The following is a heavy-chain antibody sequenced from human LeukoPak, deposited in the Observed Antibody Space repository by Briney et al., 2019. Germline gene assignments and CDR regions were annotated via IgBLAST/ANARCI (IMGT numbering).Heavy chain of an antibody. V-gene: IGHV1-2*06. CDR1: GYTFTGYY. CDR3: ARRSSGSNFDY. D-gene: IGHD3-22*01. Sequence: GASVKVSCKTSGYTFTGYYMHWVRQAPGQGLEWMGRINPNSGGTNYAQKFQGRVTMTRDTSISTAYMELSRLRSDDTAVYYCARRSSGSNFDYWGQGTLVTVSS. CDR2: INPNSGGT. J-gene: IGHJ4*02.